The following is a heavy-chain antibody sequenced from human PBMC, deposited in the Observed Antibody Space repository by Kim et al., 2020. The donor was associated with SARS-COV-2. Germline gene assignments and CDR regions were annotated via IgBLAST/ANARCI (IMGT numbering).Heavy chain of an antibody. V-gene: IGHV3-21*01. J-gene: IGHJ4*02. CDR1: GFTFSSYS. D-gene: IGHD3-3*01. CDR2: ISSSSSYI. Sequence: GGSLRLSCADSGFTFSSYSMNWVRQAPGKGLEWVSSISSSSSYIYYADSVKGRFTISRDNAKNSLYLQMNSLRAEDTAVYYCASTQSLEWLLVPGVFDYWGQGTLVTVSS. CDR3: ASTQSLEWLLVPGVFDY.